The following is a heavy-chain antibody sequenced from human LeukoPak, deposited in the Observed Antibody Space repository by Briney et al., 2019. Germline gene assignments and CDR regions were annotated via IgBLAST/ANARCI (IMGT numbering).Heavy chain of an antibody. Sequence: PGGSLRLSCAASGFTFSSYGMHWVRQAPGKGLEWVAFIRYDGSNKYYADSVKGRFAISRDNSKNTLYLQMNSLRAEDTAVYYCAKKGAPYGSGSYRFDYWGQGTLVTVSS. D-gene: IGHD3-10*01. CDR2: IRYDGSNK. J-gene: IGHJ4*02. V-gene: IGHV3-30*02. CDR3: AKKGAPYGSGSYRFDY. CDR1: GFTFSSYG.